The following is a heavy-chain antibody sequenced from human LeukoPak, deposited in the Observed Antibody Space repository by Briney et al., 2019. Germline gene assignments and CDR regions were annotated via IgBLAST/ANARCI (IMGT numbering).Heavy chain of an antibody. CDR1: GGSISSGGYY. V-gene: IGHV4-31*03. Sequence: SETLSLTCTVSGGSISSGGYYWSWIRQHPGKGLEWIGYIYYSGSTYYNPSLKSRVTISVDTSKNQFSLKLSSVTAADTAVYYCATGIAYCGGDCYSGPLGYWGQGTLVTVSS. CDR3: ATGIAYCGGDCYSGPLGY. J-gene: IGHJ4*02. D-gene: IGHD2-21*02. CDR2: IYYSGST.